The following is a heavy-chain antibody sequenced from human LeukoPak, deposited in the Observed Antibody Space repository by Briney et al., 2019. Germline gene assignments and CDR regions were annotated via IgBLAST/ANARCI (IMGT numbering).Heavy chain of an antibody. J-gene: IGHJ4*02. D-gene: IGHD5-12*01. V-gene: IGHV3-49*04. CDR2: IRSKGYGGTT. CDR3: TRAGYSGYDSDN. CDR1: GFTVSDND. Sequence: GGSLRLSCAASGFTVSDNDIKWVRQAPGKGLEWVGFIRSKGYGGTTEYAASVKGRFTISRDDSKSIAYLEMNSLKTEDTGVYYCTRAGYSGYDSDNWGQGTLVTVSS.